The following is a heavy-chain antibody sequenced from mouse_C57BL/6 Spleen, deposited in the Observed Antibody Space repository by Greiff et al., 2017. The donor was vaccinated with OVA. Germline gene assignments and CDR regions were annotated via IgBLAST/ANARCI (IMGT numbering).Heavy chain of an antibody. V-gene: IGHV1-80*01. J-gene: IGHJ4*01. D-gene: IGHD2-3*01. Sequence: QVQLKESGAELVKPGASVKISCKASGYAFSSYWMNWVKQRPGKGLEWIGQIYPGDGDTNYNGKFKGKATLTADKSSSTAYMQLSSLTSEDSAVYFCARSPFYDRDAMDYWGQGTSVTVSS. CDR2: IYPGDGDT. CDR1: GYAFSSYW. CDR3: ARSPFYDRDAMDY.